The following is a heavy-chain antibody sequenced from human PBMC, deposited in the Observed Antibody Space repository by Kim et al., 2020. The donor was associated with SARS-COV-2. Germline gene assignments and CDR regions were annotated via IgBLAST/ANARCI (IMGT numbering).Heavy chain of an antibody. D-gene: IGHD3-22*01. Sequence: ASVKVSCKASGYTFTSYGISWVRQAPGQGLEWMGWISAYNGNTNYAQKLQGRVTMTTDTSTSTAYMELRSLRSDDTAVYYCAREVSGRLGEFGVDYYDSSGYYPSSYGMDVWGQGTTVTVSS. CDR2: ISAYNGNT. V-gene: IGHV1-18*01. CDR3: AREVSGRLGEFGVDYYDSSGYYPSSYGMDV. J-gene: IGHJ6*02. CDR1: GYTFTSYG.